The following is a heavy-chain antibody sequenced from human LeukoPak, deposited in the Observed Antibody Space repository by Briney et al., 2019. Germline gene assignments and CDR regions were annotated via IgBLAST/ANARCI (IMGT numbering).Heavy chain of an antibody. V-gene: IGHV1-46*01. CDR1: GYTFTGYY. CDR2: VNPSGDST. J-gene: IGHJ4*02. Sequence: GGPVKVSCKASGYTFTGYYIHWVRQAPGQGLEWMGIVNPSGDSTNCAQKFQGRVTMTRDTSTSTVYMELSSLRSEDTAVYYCARWITTYLDYWGQGTLVTVSS. D-gene: IGHD3-16*01. CDR3: ARWITTYLDY.